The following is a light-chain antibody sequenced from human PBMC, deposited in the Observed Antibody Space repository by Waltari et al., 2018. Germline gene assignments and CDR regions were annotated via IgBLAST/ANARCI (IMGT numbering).Light chain of an antibody. CDR2: GAS. J-gene: IGKJ1*01. V-gene: IGKV3-20*01. CDR3: QHYLRLPVT. CDR1: QRVSRA. Sequence: SCRSSQRVSRALAWYQQKPGQAPRLLIYGASTRATGIPDRFSGSGSGTDFSLTISRVEPDDFAVYYCQHYLRLPVTFGQGTTVEI.